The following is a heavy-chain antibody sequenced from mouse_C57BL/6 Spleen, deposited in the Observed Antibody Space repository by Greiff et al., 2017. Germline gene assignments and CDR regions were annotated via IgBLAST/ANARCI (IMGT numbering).Heavy chain of an antibody. CDR3: ARLGRSRYYFDY. V-gene: IGHV1-69*01. CDR2: IDPSYSYT. Sequence: VKLQQPGAELVMPGASVKLSCKASGYTFTSYWMHWVKQRPGQGLEWIGEIDPSYSYTNYNQKFKGKSTLTVDKSSSTAYMQLSSLTSEDSAVYYCARLGRSRYYFDYWGQGTTLTVSS. D-gene: IGHD4-1*01. CDR1: GYTFTSYW. J-gene: IGHJ2*01.